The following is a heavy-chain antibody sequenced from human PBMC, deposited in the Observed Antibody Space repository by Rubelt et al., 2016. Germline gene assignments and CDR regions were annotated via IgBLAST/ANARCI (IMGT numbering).Heavy chain of an antibody. CDR1: GGSINRYY. D-gene: IGHD6-19*01. V-gene: IGHV4-59*12. CDR2: SYYSGST. J-gene: IGHJ4*02. CDR3: ARSGKQWDALDY. Sequence: QVQLQESGPGLVKPSETLSLTCTVSGGSINRYYWSWIRQPPGQGLEWTGHSYYSGSTNYNPSLNSRVTITVDTSKNQFSLKLSSVTAADTAVYYWARSGKQWDALDYWGQGTLVTVSS.